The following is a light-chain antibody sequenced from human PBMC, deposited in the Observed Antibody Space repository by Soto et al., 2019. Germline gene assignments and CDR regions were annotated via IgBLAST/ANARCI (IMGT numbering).Light chain of an antibody. CDR1: QSVSSN. CDR3: HQYNNWPPLT. J-gene: IGKJ4*01. Sequence: DIVMTQSPATLSVSPGERATLSCRASQSVSSNLAWYQQKFGQAPRLLIYGASTRDTGIPARFSGSGSGTEFTLPISRLQSEDFAVYYCHQYNNWPPLTFGGGTKVEI. V-gene: IGKV3-15*01. CDR2: GAS.